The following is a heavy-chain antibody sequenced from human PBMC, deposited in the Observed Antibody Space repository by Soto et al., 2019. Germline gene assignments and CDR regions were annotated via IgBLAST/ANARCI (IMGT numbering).Heavy chain of an antibody. CDR3: ARVRTHITYYFYGIDV. CDR1: GFTFNNYG. V-gene: IGHV3-33*05. J-gene: IGHJ6*02. Sequence: QVQVVESGGGVVQPGRYLRLSCAAAGFTFNNYGMHWVRQAPGKGLEWVAGISYDVTNIHYADSVKGRFTISRDNSKNTLYLKMNSLTSEDTAVYYCARVRTHITYYFYGIDVWGQGTTVTVSS. CDR2: ISYDVTNI. D-gene: IGHD1-20*01.